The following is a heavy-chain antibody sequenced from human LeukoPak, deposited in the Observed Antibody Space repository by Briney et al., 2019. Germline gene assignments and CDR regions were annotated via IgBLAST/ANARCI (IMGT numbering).Heavy chain of an antibody. CDR3: ARVHDTTGYYHYFDS. D-gene: IGHD3-9*01. V-gene: IGHV3-30*14. J-gene: IGHJ4*02. CDR1: GFTFSTYP. CDR2: ISHHGSNE. Sequence: GGSLGLSCEASGFTFSTYPMHWVRQAPDKGLEWVAMISHHGSNEYYADSVKGRFTISRDNSKNTVYLQMNNPRVEDTAIYYCARVHDTTGYYHYFDSWGQGTLVTVSS.